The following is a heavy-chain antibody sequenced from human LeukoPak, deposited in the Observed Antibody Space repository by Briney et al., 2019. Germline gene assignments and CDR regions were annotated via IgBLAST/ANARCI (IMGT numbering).Heavy chain of an antibody. D-gene: IGHD3-22*01. Sequence: GGSLRLSCAASGFTFSSYAMSWVRQAPGKGLEWVSATSGSGGSTYYADSVKGRFTISRDNSKNTLYLQMNSLRAEDTAVYYCAKDHDSSGYYRLGRPYYFDYWGQGTLVTVSS. CDR2: TSGSGGST. CDR3: AKDHDSSGYYRLGRPYYFDY. CDR1: GFTFSSYA. V-gene: IGHV3-23*01. J-gene: IGHJ4*02.